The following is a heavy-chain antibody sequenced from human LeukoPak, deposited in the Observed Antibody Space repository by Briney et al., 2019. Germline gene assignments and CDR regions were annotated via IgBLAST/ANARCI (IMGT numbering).Heavy chain of an antibody. CDR1: GFTFDDYA. Sequence: PGRSLRLSCAASGFTFDDYAMHWVRQAPGKGLEWVSGISWNSGSIGYADSVKGRFTISRDNARNTLYLQMNSLRAEDTAVYYCASLGGITVTGPYDFDYWGQGTVVTVSS. CDR2: ISWNSGSI. D-gene: IGHD1-20*01. J-gene: IGHJ4*02. V-gene: IGHV3-9*01. CDR3: ASLGGITVTGPYDFDY.